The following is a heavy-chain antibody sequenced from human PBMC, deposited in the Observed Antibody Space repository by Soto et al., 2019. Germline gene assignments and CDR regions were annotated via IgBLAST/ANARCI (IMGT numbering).Heavy chain of an antibody. CDR3: ARGSIAVGYYYYGMDV. D-gene: IGHD6-19*01. CDR2: IYSGGNT. CDR1: GFTVSSNY. J-gene: IGHJ6*02. Sequence: GGSLRLSCAASGFTVSSNYMSWVRQAPGKGLEWVSVIYSGGNTYYADSVKGRFTISRDNSKNTLYLQMNSLRAEDTAVYYCARGSIAVGYYYYGMDVWGQGTTVTISS. V-gene: IGHV3-66*01.